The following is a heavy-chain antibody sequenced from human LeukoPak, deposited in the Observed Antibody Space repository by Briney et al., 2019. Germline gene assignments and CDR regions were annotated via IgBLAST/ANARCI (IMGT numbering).Heavy chain of an antibody. Sequence: SETLSLTCTVSGGSISSGGSYWSWIRQHPGKGLQWIGYIYYSGSTYYNPSLKSRVTISVDTSKNQFSLKLSSVTAADTAVYYCASLLSYDYVWGSYRANWFDPWGQGTLVTVSS. V-gene: IGHV4-31*03. D-gene: IGHD3-16*02. J-gene: IGHJ5*02. CDR2: IYYSGST. CDR3: ASLLSYDYVWGSYRANWFDP. CDR1: GGSISSGGSY.